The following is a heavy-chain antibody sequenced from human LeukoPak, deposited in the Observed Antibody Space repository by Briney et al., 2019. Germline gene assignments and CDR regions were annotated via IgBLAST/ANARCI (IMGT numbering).Heavy chain of an antibody. CDR1: GFTFSSYW. CDR2: IKQDGSEK. Sequence: GGSLRLSCAASGFTFSSYWMSWVRQAPGKGLEWVANIKQDGSEKYYVDSVKGRFTISRDTAKNSLYLQMNSLRAEDTAVYYCARAQRFLEWLTDYYMDVWGKGTTVTVSS. D-gene: IGHD3-3*01. J-gene: IGHJ6*03. V-gene: IGHV3-7*01. CDR3: ARAQRFLEWLTDYYMDV.